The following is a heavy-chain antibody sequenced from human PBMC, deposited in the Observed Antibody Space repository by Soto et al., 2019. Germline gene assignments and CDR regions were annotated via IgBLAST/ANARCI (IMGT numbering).Heavy chain of an antibody. CDR2: IYYSGST. J-gene: IGHJ6*02. Sequence: QVQLQESGPGLVKPSQTLSLTCTVSGGSISSGGYYWSWIRQHPGKGLEWIGYIYYSGSTYYNPSLKSRVTISVDTSKNQFSLKLSSVTAAATAVYYWARMVYVSGNFERYGMDVWGQGTTVTVSS. V-gene: IGHV4-31*03. D-gene: IGHD2-8*01. CDR3: ARMVYVSGNFERYGMDV. CDR1: GGSISSGGYY.